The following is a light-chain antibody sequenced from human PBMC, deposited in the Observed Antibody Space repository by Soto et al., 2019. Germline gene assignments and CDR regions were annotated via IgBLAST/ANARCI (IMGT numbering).Light chain of an antibody. CDR2: EVS. J-gene: IGLJ1*01. Sequence: QSALTQPASVSGSPGQSITISCTGTSSDVGAHNFVSWYQQHPGKAPKLMIYEVSNRPSGVSDRFSGSKSGNTASLTISGLQDEDEADYYCNSYTNTAARVFGTGTK. CDR3: NSYTNTAARV. V-gene: IGLV2-14*01. CDR1: SSDVGAHNF.